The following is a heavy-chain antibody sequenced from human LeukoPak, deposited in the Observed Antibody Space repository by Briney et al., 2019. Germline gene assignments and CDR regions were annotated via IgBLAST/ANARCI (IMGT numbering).Heavy chain of an antibody. Sequence: GESLKISCKGSGYSFTSYWIGWVRQMPGKGLEWMGIIYPDDSNTRHSPSFQGQVTISADKSISTAYLQWSSLKASDTAMYYCARVGADYDILTGYDYWGRGTLVTVSS. D-gene: IGHD3-9*01. CDR3: ARVGADYDILTGYDY. J-gene: IGHJ4*02. V-gene: IGHV5-51*01. CDR1: GYSFTSYW. CDR2: IYPDDSNT.